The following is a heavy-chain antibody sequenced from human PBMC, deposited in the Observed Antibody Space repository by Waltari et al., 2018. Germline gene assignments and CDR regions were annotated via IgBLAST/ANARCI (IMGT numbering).Heavy chain of an antibody. D-gene: IGHD3-10*01. CDR2: ISSSMSYI. V-gene: IGHV3-21*01. J-gene: IGHJ4*02. CDR1: GFTFSSYS. CDR3: ARVRGSGTLDY. Sequence: EVQLVESGGGLVKPGGSLRLSCAASGFTFSSYSMNWVRQAPGKGLEWVSSISSSMSYIYYADSVKGRFTNSRDNDKNSLYLQMNSLRAEETAVYYCARVRGSGTLDYWGQGTLVTVSS.